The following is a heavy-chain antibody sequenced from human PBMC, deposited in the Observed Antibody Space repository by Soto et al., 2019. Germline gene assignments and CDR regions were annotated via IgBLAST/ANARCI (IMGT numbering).Heavy chain of an antibody. CDR2: IWYDGSNK. Sequence: GGSLRLSCAASGFTFSSYGMHWVRQAPGKGLEWVAVIWYDGSNKYYADSVKGRFTISRENSKNTLYLQMNSLRAEDTAVYYCARALLSGGYSGYDPPGDHNFDIWGQGTMVTVSS. D-gene: IGHD5-12*01. J-gene: IGHJ3*02. V-gene: IGHV3-33*01. CDR3: ARALLSGGYSGYDPPGDHNFDI. CDR1: GFTFSSYG.